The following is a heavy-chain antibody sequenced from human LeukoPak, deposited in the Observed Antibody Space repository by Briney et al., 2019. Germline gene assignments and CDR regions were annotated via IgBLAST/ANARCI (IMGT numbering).Heavy chain of an antibody. CDR3: ARGAGIQLWLRGLFDY. Sequence: PSETLSLTCTVSGGSISSYYWSWIRQPPGKGLEWIGYIYYSGSTNYNPSLKSRVTISVDTSKNQFSLKLSSVTAADTAVYYCARGAGIQLWLRGLFDYWGQGTLVTVSS. V-gene: IGHV4-59*01. D-gene: IGHD5-18*01. CDR1: GGSISSYY. CDR2: IYYSGST. J-gene: IGHJ4*02.